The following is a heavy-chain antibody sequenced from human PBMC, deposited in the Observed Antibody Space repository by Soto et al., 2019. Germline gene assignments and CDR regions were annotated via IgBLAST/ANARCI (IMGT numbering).Heavy chain of an antibody. CDR1: GASISGFY. D-gene: IGHD1-1*01. V-gene: IGHV4-4*07. Sequence: SETLSLTCTVSGASISGFYWSWIRKSAGKGLEWIGRIYATGTTDYNPSLKRRVMTSVDTSKKQFSLKLRSVTAADTAVYYCVRDGTRTLRDWFDPWGQGISVTVSS. CDR3: VRDGTRTLRDWFDP. CDR2: IYATGTT. J-gene: IGHJ5*02.